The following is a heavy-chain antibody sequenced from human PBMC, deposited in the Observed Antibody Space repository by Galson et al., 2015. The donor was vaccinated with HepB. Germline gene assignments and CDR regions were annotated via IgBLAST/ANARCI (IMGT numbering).Heavy chain of an antibody. CDR2: FDPEDGET. V-gene: IGHV1-24*01. CDR3: ATVVVVPAAMSLEGAFDI. D-gene: IGHD2-2*01. CDR1: GYTLTELS. J-gene: IGHJ3*02. Sequence: SVKVSCKVSGYTLTELSMHWVRQAPGKGLEWMGGFDPEDGETIYAQKFQGRVTMTEDTSTDTAYMELSSLRSEDTAVYYCATVVVVPAAMSLEGAFDIWGQGTVVTVSS.